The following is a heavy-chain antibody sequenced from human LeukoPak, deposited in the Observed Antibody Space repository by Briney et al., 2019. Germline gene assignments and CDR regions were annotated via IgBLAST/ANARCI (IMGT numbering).Heavy chain of an antibody. D-gene: IGHD6-13*01. J-gene: IGHJ3*02. V-gene: IGHV1-8*01. CDR3: AKGIAAAGLSRNAFDI. CDR2: MNPNSGAT. Sequence: ASVKVSCKASGYTFTSYDFNWLRQATGQGPEWMGWMNPNSGATGYAQKFQGRVTMTRSASINTAYTVDLQMNSLRVEDTAVYYCAKGIAAAGLSRNAFDIWGQGTMVTVSS. CDR1: GYTFTSYD.